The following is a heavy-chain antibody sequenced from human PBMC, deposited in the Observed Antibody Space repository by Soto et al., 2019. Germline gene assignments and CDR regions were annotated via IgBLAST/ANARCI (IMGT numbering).Heavy chain of an antibody. V-gene: IGHV1-2*02. CDR3: AREYVYYYYGMDV. Sequence: GASVKVSCKASGYTFTGYYMHWVLQAPGQGLEWMGWINPNSGGTNYAQKFQGRVTMTRDTSISTAYMELSRLRSDDTAVYYCAREYVYYYYGMDVWGQGTTVTVSS. D-gene: IGHD2-8*01. J-gene: IGHJ6*02. CDR2: INPNSGGT. CDR1: GYTFTGYY.